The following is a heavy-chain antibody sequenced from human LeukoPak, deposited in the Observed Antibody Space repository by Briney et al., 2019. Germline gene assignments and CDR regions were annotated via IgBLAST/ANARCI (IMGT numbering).Heavy chain of an antibody. CDR1: GGSFSGYY. Sequence: SETLSLTCAVYGGSFSGYYWSWIRQPPGKGPEWIGEINHSGSTNYNPSLKSRVTISVDTSKNQFSLKLSSVTAADTAVYYCARDEGYCSGGSCFYHWFDPWGQGTLVTVSS. CDR3: ARDEGYCSGGSCFYHWFDP. D-gene: IGHD2-15*01. J-gene: IGHJ5*02. CDR2: INHSGST. V-gene: IGHV4-34*01.